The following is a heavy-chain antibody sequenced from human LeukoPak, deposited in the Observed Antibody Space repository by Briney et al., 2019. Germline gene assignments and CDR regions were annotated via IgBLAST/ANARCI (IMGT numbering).Heavy chain of an antibody. CDR2: ISGSGGNT. Sequence: GGSLRLSCAASGFTFSSYAMSWVRQAPGKGLEWVSAISGSGGNTYYADSVKGRFTISRDNSKNTLCLQMNSLRAEDTAVYFCAKGRYSYGQYYFDYWGQGTLVTVSS. J-gene: IGHJ4*02. D-gene: IGHD5-18*01. CDR1: GFTFSSYA. V-gene: IGHV3-23*01. CDR3: AKGRYSYGQYYFDY.